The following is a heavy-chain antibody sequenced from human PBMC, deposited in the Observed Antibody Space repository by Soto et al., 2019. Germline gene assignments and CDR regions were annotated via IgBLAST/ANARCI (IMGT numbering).Heavy chain of an antibody. J-gene: IGHJ3*02. CDR2: IYYRGGT. V-gene: IGHV4-59*01. D-gene: IGHD1-1*01. CDR1: GDSISNNY. Sequence: QVQLQESGPGLVKPSETLSLTCTVSGDSISNNYWSWIRQYPDKGLEWIGYIYYRGGTNYNPSLKSRITISIDTSTNQFSLKVSSVTAADTAIYYCARDETGTGIGTFDTWGQGTMVTGSS. CDR3: ARDETGTGIGTFDT.